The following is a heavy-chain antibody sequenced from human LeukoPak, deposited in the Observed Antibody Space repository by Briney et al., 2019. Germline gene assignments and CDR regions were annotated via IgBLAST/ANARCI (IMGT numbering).Heavy chain of an antibody. CDR2: INHSGST. V-gene: IGHV4-34*01. CDR1: GGSFSGYY. Sequence: PSETLSLTCAVYGGSFSGYYWSWIRQPPGKGLEWIGEINHSGSTNYNPSLKSRVTISVDTSKNQFSLKLSSVTAADTAVYYCARRYYGSGSYYNHWGHNPNNWFDPWGQGTLVTVSS. CDR3: ARRYYGSGSYYNHWGHNPNNWFDP. J-gene: IGHJ5*02. D-gene: IGHD3-10*01.